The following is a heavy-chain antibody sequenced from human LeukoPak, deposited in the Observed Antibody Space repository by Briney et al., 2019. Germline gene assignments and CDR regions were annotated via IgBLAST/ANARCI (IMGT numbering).Heavy chain of an antibody. J-gene: IGHJ5*02. D-gene: IGHD6-19*01. CDR1: GFTFSSYA. V-gene: IGHV3-23*01. CDR3: AKDPRPYSSGWNNWFDP. CDR2: ISGSGGST. Sequence: GGSLRLSCAASGFTFSSYAMSWVRQAPGKGLEWVSAISGSGGSTYYADSVKGGFTISRDNSKNTLYLQMNSLRAEDTAVYYCAKDPRPYSSGWNNWFDPWGQGTLVTVSS.